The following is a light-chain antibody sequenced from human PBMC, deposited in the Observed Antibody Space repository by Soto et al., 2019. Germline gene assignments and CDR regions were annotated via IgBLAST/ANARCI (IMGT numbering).Light chain of an antibody. J-gene: IGLJ2*01. Sequence: QAVVTQPPSVSEAPRQRVTISCSGSRSNIGNNAVNWYQQLPGKAPKLLIYYDDLLPSGVSDRFSGSKSGTSASLAISGLQSEDEADYYCAAWDDSLNGVVFGVGTKVTVL. CDR1: RSNIGNNA. V-gene: IGLV1-36*01. CDR3: AAWDDSLNGVV. CDR2: YDD.